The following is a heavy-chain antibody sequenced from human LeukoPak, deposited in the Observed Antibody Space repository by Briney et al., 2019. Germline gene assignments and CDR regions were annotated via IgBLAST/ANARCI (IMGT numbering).Heavy chain of an antibody. CDR2: INWNGGST. Sequence: GGSLGLPCAASGFTFDDYGMSWVRQAPGKGLEWVSGINWNGGSTGYADSVKGRFTISRDNAKNSLYLQMNSLRAEDTALYYCARVLAVAGYYYYYYMDVWGKGTRVTVSS. CDR1: GFTFDDYG. J-gene: IGHJ6*03. V-gene: IGHV3-20*04. CDR3: ARVLAVAGYYYYYYMDV. D-gene: IGHD6-19*01.